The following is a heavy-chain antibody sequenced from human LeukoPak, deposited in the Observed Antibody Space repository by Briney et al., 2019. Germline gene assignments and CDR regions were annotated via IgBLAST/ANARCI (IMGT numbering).Heavy chain of an antibody. CDR3: AKGGHYDSSGYSTTTTYFDY. J-gene: IGHJ4*02. V-gene: IGHV3-48*03. CDR1: GFTFSSYE. Sequence: PGGSLRLSCAASGFTFSSYEMNWVRQAPGKGLEWVSYISSSGSTIYYADSVKGRFTISRDNSKNTLYLQMNSLRAEDTAVYYCAKGGHYDSSGYSTTTTYFDYWGQGTLVTVSS. D-gene: IGHD3-22*01. CDR2: ISSSGSTI.